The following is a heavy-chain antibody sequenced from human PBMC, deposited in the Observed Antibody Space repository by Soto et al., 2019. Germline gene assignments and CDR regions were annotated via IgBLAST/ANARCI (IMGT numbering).Heavy chain of an antibody. CDR1: GFTFSRYG. J-gene: IGHJ5*01. CDR3: ARDPSEGRVGNWFES. D-gene: IGHD2-2*01. V-gene: IGHV3-21*06. Sequence: LRLSCAASGFTFSRYGMNWLRQAPGKGLEWVASISSTTSYVYYADSVKGRFSTSRDNAKNILYLEMYALRTEDTAVYYCARDPSEGRVGNWFESWGQGTLVTVSS. CDR2: ISSTTSYV.